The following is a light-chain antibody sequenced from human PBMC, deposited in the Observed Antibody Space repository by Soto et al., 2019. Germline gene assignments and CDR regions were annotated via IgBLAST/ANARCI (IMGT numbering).Light chain of an antibody. Sequence: EIVMTQSPATLSVSPGERATLSCRASQSISSSYLAWYLQKPGQAPRLLIYGASSRASGTPDRFSGSGSGTDFTLTISRLEPEDFAVYYCQQYGSSPPITFGQGTRLEIK. J-gene: IGKJ5*01. CDR1: QSISSSY. CDR2: GAS. V-gene: IGKV3-20*01. CDR3: QQYGSSPPIT.